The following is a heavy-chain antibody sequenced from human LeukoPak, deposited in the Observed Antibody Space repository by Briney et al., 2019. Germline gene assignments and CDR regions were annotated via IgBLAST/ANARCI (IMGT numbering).Heavy chain of an antibody. D-gene: IGHD3-3*01. CDR1: GFTFTDAW. CDR2: INFNSREI. CDR3: ARLLRRSGYYADY. V-gene: IGHV3-21*01. Sequence: GGSLRLSCAASGFTFTDAWMSWVRQAPGKGLEWVSSINFNSREISYGDSVKGRFTTSRDNAKNSLYVQMDGLRVEDTAIYYCARLLRRSGYYADYWGQGTLVTVSS. J-gene: IGHJ4*02.